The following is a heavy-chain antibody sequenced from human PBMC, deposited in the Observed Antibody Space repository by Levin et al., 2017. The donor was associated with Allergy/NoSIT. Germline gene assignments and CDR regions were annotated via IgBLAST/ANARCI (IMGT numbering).Heavy chain of an antibody. CDR3: TTASWLWSDY. V-gene: IGHV3-15*01. J-gene: IGHJ4*02. D-gene: IGHD5-18*01. Sequence: GESLKISCAASGFTFSNAWMSWVRQAPGKGLEWVGRIKSKTDGGTTDYAAPVKGRFTISRDDSKNTLYLQMNSLKTEDTAVYYCTTASWLWSDYWGQGTLVTVSS. CDR1: GFTFSNAW. CDR2: IKSKTDGGTT.